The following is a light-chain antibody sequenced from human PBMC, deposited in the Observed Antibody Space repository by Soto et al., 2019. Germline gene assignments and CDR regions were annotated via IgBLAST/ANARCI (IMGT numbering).Light chain of an antibody. V-gene: IGLV2-14*03. CDR1: SSDIGRYNY. CDR2: DVS. Sequence: QSALTQPASVSGSPGQSITISCTGTSSDIGRYNYVSWYQQYPGKAPKFMIYDVSNRPSGVSNRFSGSNSGNTASLTISGLQAEDEADYYCSSYISSSTYVFGTGTKLTVL. J-gene: IGLJ1*01. CDR3: SSYISSSTYV.